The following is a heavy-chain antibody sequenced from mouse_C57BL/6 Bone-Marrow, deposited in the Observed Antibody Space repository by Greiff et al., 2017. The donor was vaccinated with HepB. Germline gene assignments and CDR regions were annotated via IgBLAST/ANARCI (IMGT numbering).Heavy chain of an antibody. J-gene: IGHJ1*03. Sequence: EVKLQESGPGLVKPSQSLSLTCSVTGYSITSGYSWHWIRQFPGNKLEWLGYISYDGSNNYNPSLKNRLSITRDTSKNQFFLKLNSVTTEDTATYYCARDNYSFYFDVWGTGTTVTVSS. D-gene: IGHD2-12*01. CDR2: ISYDGSN. CDR3: ARDNYSFYFDV. V-gene: IGHV3-6*01. CDR1: GYSITSGYS.